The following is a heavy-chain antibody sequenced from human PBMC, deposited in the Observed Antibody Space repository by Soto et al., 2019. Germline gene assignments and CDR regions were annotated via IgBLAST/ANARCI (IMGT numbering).Heavy chain of an antibody. D-gene: IGHD5-18*01. CDR1: GGSISSYY. CDR2: IYYSGST. J-gene: IGHJ6*04. V-gene: IGHV4-59*01. CDR3: ARTGYSYGYYYYYGMDV. Sequence: SETLSLTCTVSGGSISSYYWSWIRQPPGKGLEWIGYIYYSGSTNYNPSLKSRVTISVDTSKNQFSLKLSSVTAADTAVYYCARTGYSYGYYYYYGMDVWGEVTTVTVSS.